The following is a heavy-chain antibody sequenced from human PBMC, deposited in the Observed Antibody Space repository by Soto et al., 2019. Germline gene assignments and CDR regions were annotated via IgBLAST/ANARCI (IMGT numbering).Heavy chain of an antibody. CDR3: ARGRDIVVVPADPAPPYFDY. CDR1: GGSFSAYY. D-gene: IGHD2-2*01. CDR2: IIHSEST. J-gene: IGHJ4*02. Sequence: PSETLSLTCAVYGGSFSAYYWSWVRQPPGKGLEWIGEIIHSESTKYNPSLKSRVTISVDTSKNQFSLKLSSVTAADTAVYYCARGRDIVVVPADPAPPYFDYWGQGTLVTVSS. V-gene: IGHV4-34*01.